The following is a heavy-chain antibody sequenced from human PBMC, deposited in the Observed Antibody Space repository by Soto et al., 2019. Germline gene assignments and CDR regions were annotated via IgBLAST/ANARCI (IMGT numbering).Heavy chain of an antibody. CDR2: ISGRGENT. CDR3: AKDRGTGDYGVNAVEL. V-gene: IGHV3-23*01. Sequence: EEQLLESGGGLVQRGGSLRLSCAASGFTFSVFAMSWVRQAPGKGLELVSTISGRGENTYYADSVKGRFTISRDNSKNTLNLQMNSRRGEDTAVYYCAKDRGTGDYGVNAVELWGQGTMVTVSS. CDR1: GFTFSVFA. D-gene: IGHD7-27*01. J-gene: IGHJ3*01.